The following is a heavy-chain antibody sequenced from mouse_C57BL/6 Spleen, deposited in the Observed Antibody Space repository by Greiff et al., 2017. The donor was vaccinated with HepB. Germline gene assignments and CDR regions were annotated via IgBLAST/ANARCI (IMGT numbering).Heavy chain of an antibody. V-gene: IGHV1-82*01. CDR3: ARSGGYDVDYAMDY. Sequence: VQVVESGPELVKPGASVKISCKASGYAFSSSWMNWVKQRPGKGLEWIGRIYPGDGDTNYNGKFKGKATLTADKSSSTAYMQLSSLTSEDSAVYFCARSGGYDVDYAMDYWGQGTSVTVSS. CDR2: IYPGDGDT. D-gene: IGHD2-2*01. CDR1: GYAFSSSW. J-gene: IGHJ4*01.